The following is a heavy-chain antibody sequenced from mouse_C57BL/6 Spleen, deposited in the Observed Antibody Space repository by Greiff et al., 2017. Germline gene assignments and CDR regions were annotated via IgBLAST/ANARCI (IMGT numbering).Heavy chain of an antibody. CDR3: ARRELPWYFDV. J-gene: IGHJ1*03. CDR1: GFTFSDYY. Sequence: EVKLVESGGGLVQPGGSLKLSCAASGFTFSDYYMYWVRQTPEKRLEWVAYISNGGGSTYYPDTVKGRFTISRDNAKNTLYLQMSRLKSEDTAMYYCARRELPWYFDVWGTGTTVTVAS. V-gene: IGHV5-12*01. CDR2: ISNGGGST. D-gene: IGHD2-1*01.